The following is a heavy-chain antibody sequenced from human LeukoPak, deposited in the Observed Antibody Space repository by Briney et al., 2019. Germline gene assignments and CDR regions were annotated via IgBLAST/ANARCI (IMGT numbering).Heavy chain of an antibody. CDR1: GFTFSSYS. V-gene: IGHV3-48*01. D-gene: IGHD2-15*01. CDR3: ARAPDPHCSGGSCYSYNWFDP. J-gene: IGHJ5*02. Sequence: PGGSLRLSCAASGFTFSSYSMNWVRQAPGKGLEWVSYISSSSSTIYYADSVKGRFTISRDNAKNSLYLQMNSLRAEDTAVYYCARAPDPHCSGGSCYSYNWFDPWGQGTLVTVSS. CDR2: ISSSSSTI.